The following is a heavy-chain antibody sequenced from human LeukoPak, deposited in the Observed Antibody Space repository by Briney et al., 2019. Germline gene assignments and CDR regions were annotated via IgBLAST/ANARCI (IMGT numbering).Heavy chain of an antibody. V-gene: IGHV1-2*02. CDR1: GYTFTGYY. D-gene: IGHD3-10*01. Sequence: ASVKVSCKASGYTFTGYYMHWVRQAPGQGLEWMGWINPNSGGTNYAQKFQGRVTMTRDTSICTAYMELSRLRSDDTAVYYCARVVRGVISGWFDPWGQGTLVTVSS. CDR2: INPNSGGT. CDR3: ARVVRGVISGWFDP. J-gene: IGHJ5*02.